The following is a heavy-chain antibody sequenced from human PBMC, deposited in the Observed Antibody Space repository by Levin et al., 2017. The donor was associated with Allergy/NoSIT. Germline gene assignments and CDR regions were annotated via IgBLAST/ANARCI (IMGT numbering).Heavy chain of an antibody. CDR1: GFSFSSYG. CDR3: ARGERFVFRSAYLSSGSYFGMDV. CDR2: ISSHGGST. V-gene: IGHV3-64*01. D-gene: IGHD3-3*01. J-gene: IGHJ6*02. Sequence: GGSLRLSCAASGFSFSSYGMHWVRPAPGKGLEYVSSISSHGGSTYYAKAVEGRLTISRDNSKNELYLQMGSLRGEDMAVYYCARGERFVFRSAYLSSGSYFGMDVWGQVTTVTVSS.